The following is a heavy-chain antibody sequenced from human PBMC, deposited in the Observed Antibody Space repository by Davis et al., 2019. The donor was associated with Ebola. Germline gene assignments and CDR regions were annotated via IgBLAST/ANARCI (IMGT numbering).Heavy chain of an antibody. CDR1: GFTFSSYA. J-gene: IGHJ4*02. CDR2: ISYDGSNK. D-gene: IGHD6-13*01. Sequence: GESLKISCAASGFTFSSYAMHWVRQASGKGLEWVAVISYDGSNKYNADSMKGRFTISRDNAKKSLYLQMNSLRAEDTAIYYCARDRYSSSWGQGTLVTVSS. CDR3: ARDRYSSS. V-gene: IGHV3-30-3*01.